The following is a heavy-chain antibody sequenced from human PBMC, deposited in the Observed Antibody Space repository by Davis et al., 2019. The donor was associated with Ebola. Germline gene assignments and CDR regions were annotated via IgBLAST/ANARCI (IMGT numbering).Heavy chain of an antibody. CDR3: ASAHRVGDY. J-gene: IGHJ4*02. CDR1: GFTVSSNY. V-gene: IGHV3-53*05. D-gene: IGHD1-26*01. Sequence: GESLKISCAASGFTVSSNYMSWVRQAPGKGLEWVSVIYSDGSTYYADSVKGRFTISRDNSKNTLYLQMNSLRAEDTAVYYCASAHRVGDYWGQGTLVTVSS. CDR2: IYSDGST.